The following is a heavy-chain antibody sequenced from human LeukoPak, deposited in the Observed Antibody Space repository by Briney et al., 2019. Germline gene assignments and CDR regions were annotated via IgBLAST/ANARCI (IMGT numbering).Heavy chain of an antibody. V-gene: IGHV3-9*01. D-gene: IGHD5-18*01. CDR2: ISWNSGSI. CDR3: AKDSGYSYGPPNWFDP. Sequence: GRSLRLSCAASGFTFDDYAMHWVRQAPGKGLEWVSGISWNSGSIGYADSVKGRFTISRDNAKNSLYLQMSSLRAEDTALYYCAKDSGYSYGPPNWFDPWGQGTLVTVSS. CDR1: GFTFDDYA. J-gene: IGHJ5*02.